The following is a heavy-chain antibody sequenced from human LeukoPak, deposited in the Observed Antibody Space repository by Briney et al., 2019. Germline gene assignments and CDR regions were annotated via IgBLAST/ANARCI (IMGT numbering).Heavy chain of an antibody. CDR1: GGSISSGGYS. J-gene: IGHJ6*02. Sequence: SETLSLTCAVSGGSISSGGYSWSWIRQPPGKGLEWIGYIYHSGSTYYNPSLKSRVTISVDRSKNQFSLKLSSVTAADTAVYYCARDPGYYDSSGYYYNGMDVWGQGTTVTVSS. D-gene: IGHD3-22*01. CDR2: IYHSGST. CDR3: ARDPGYYDSSGYYYNGMDV. V-gene: IGHV4-30-2*01.